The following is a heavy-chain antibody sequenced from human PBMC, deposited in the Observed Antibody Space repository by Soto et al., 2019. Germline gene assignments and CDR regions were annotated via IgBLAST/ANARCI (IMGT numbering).Heavy chain of an antibody. CDR2: INSGGRT. D-gene: IGHD4-17*01. CDR1: GFTFSSYT. J-gene: IGHJ4*02. CDR3: AKDLRPDGVWDFDY. V-gene: IGHV3-23*01. Sequence: EVQLLESGGGLVQPGGSLRLSCAASGFTFSSYTMNWVRRAPGKGLEWVSGINSGGRTYYADSVKGRFTISRDDSKNTLYLQIISLRAEDTAVYHCAKDLRPDGVWDFDYWGQGTLVTVSS.